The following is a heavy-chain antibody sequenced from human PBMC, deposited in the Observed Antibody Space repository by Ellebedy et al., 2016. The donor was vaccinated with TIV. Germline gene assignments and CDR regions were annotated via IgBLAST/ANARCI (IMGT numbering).Heavy chain of an antibody. CDR3: ARDLGLCTTDTCHTVLEY. CDR2: IKTDGSEK. CDR1: GFNFGSYW. J-gene: IGHJ4*01. D-gene: IGHD1-1*01. V-gene: IGHV3-7*03. Sequence: GGSLRLSCAASGFNFGSYWMHWVRQAPGKGLEWVANIKTDGSEKNYVDSVKGRFTASRDNAKNSLYLQMNSLRAEDTAFYYCARDLGLCTTDTCHTVLEYWGQGTLVTVSS.